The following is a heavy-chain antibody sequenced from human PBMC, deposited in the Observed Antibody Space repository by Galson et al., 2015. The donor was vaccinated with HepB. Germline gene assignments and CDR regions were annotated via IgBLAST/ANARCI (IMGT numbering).Heavy chain of an antibody. D-gene: IGHD2-2*01. CDR2: IDSSTSTI. CDR3: AREQEACCHVYDY. Sequence: SLRLSCAASGFTFSSYRMNWVRQAPGKGLEWVSYIDSSTSTIYYADSVKGRFTISRDNAKNSPFLQMNSLRAEDTAVYFCAREQEACCHVYDYWGQGTLVSVSS. CDR1: GFTFSSYR. J-gene: IGHJ4*02. V-gene: IGHV3-48*01.